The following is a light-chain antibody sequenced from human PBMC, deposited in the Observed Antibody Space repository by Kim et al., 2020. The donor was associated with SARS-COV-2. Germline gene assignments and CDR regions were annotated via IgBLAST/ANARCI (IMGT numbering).Light chain of an antibody. V-gene: IGKV1-9*01. Sequence: AAGGDSATITCRASNGISTYLAWYQQKPGKAPKLLIYAASTLQSGVPSRFSGSGFGTDFTLIISSLQPEDFATYYCQQLNSYSTTFGQGTRLEIK. CDR1: NGISTY. CDR3: QQLNSYSTT. CDR2: AAS. J-gene: IGKJ5*01.